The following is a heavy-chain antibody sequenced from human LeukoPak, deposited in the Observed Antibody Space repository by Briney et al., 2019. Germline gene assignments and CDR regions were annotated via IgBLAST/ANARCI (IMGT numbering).Heavy chain of an antibody. CDR3: TRGGPGGDHDY. V-gene: IGHV3-49*03. D-gene: IGHD3-16*01. J-gene: IGHJ4*02. CDR1: GFTFGDYA. Sequence: GRSLILSCTASGFTFGDYAMSWFRQAPGKGLEWVGFIRSKAYGGTTEYAASVKGRFTISRDDSKSIAYLQMNSLKTEDTAVYYCTRGGPGGDHDYWGQGTLVTVSS. CDR2: IRSKAYGGTT.